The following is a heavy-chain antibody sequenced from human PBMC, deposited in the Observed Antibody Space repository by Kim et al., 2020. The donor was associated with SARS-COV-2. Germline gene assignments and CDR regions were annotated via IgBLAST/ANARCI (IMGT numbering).Heavy chain of an antibody. Sequence: SETLSLTCTVSGGSISSSSYYWGWIRQPPGKGLEWIGSIYYSGSTYYNPSLKSRVTISVDTSKNQFSLKLSSVTAADTAVYYCARQAGYSSSRYRGPIYYYYMDVWGKGTTVTVSS. CDR3: ARQAGYSSSRYRGPIYYYYMDV. CDR1: GGSISSSSYY. V-gene: IGHV4-39*01. CDR2: IYYSGST. D-gene: IGHD6-13*01. J-gene: IGHJ6*03.